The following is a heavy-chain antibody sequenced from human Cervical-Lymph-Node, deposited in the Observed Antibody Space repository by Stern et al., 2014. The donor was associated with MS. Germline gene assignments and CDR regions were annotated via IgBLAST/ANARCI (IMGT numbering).Heavy chain of an antibody. CDR2: NYWDGNE. J-gene: IGHJ4*02. Sequence: QITLKESGPTLVKPTQTLTLTCTFSGFSLSTSGLGVGWIRQPPGKPLEWLGLNYWDGNERYSPSLKTRLTITKDTSKNQVVLTMTNMDPVDTATYFCAHRAGNMVRGVTFFDYWGQGTLVTVSS. V-gene: IGHV2-5*02. D-gene: IGHD3-10*01. CDR1: GFSLSTSGLG. CDR3: AHRAGNMVRGVTFFDY.